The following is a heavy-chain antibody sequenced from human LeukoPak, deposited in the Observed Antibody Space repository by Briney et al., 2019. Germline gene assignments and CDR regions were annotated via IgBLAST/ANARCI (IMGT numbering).Heavy chain of an antibody. CDR1: GDSISNNY. CDR3: ARRNDFGI. J-gene: IGHJ3*02. Sequence: SETLSLTCSVSGDSISNNYWSWIRQPPGMGLEWIGYIYYSGSTNYNPSLKSRVTISIDTSKNQFSLKLTSVTAADTAVYYCARRNDFGIWGQGTMVTVSS. CDR2: IYYSGST. V-gene: IGHV4-59*08.